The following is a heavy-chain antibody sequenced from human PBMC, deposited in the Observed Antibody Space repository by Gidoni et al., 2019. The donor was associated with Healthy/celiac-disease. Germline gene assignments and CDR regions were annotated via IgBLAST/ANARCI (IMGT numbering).Heavy chain of an antibody. CDR2: INHSGST. Sequence: QVQLQQWGAGLLKPSETLSLTCAVYGGSFSGYYWSWIRRPPGKGLEWIGEINHSGSTNYNPSLKSRVTISVDTSKNQFSLKLSSVTAADTAVYYCARGMKVVAAGTFYFDYWGQGTLVTVSS. D-gene: IGHD2-15*01. V-gene: IGHV4-34*01. CDR1: GGSFSGYY. CDR3: ARGMKVVAAGTFYFDY. J-gene: IGHJ4*02.